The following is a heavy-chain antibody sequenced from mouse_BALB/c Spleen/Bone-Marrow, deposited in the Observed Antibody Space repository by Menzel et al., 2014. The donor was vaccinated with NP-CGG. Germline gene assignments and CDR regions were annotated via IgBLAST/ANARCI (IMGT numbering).Heavy chain of an antibody. CDR2: IRSKSNNYTT. V-gene: IGHV10-1*02. Sequence: EVQLVESGGGLVQPKGSLKLSCAASGFTFNTYAMNWVRQAPGKGLEWVARIRSKSNNYTTYYADSVKDRFTISRYDSQNMLYLQMNNLKTEDTAMYYCGRHGYGNYGAMDYWGQGTSVTVSS. CDR1: GFTFNTYA. CDR3: GRHGYGNYGAMDY. J-gene: IGHJ4*01. D-gene: IGHD2-1*01.